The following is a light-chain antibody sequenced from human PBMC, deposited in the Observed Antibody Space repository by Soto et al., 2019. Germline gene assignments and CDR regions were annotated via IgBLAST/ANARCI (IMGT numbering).Light chain of an antibody. V-gene: IGKV1-5*01. Sequence: STLSSSVGDRVTITCRASDNIIRLLAWYQQKPGKAPKLLLYDASSLQSGVPSRFSGSGSGTEFTLTISSLQPDDFATYYCQQNNRYSRTFGQGTKVDIK. CDR1: DNIIRL. CDR3: QQNNRYSRT. CDR2: DAS. J-gene: IGKJ1*01.